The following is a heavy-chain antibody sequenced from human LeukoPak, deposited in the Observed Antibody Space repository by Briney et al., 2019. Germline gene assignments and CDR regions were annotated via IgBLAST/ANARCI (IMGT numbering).Heavy chain of an antibody. Sequence: GGSLRLSCAASGFNFRDYGMHWVRQAPGKGLEWVAFIRYDYADSVKGRFTISRDNSKNMVYLQMNGLRIEDTAVYYCGKDGRSESSGWRRYVDYWGQGTLVTVSS. D-gene: IGHD3-22*01. CDR2: IRY. V-gene: IGHV3-30*02. J-gene: IGHJ4*02. CDR1: GFNFRDYG. CDR3: GKDGRSESSGWRRYVDY.